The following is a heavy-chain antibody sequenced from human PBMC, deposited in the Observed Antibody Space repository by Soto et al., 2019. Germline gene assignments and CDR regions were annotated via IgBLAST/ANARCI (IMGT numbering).Heavy chain of an antibody. J-gene: IGHJ4*02. V-gene: IGHV4-59*08. CDR2: NNYSWST. CDR3: ARLGYYDETSFDQ. Sequence: SETLSLTCTVSGGSINDYYWSWFRQPHGKGQKCTGYNNYSWSTTSSPSPTSRLTISGDTSKNQFALKLSSVTAADTAVYYCARLGYYDETSFDQWGQGTQVT. D-gene: IGHD3-22*01. CDR1: GGSINDYY.